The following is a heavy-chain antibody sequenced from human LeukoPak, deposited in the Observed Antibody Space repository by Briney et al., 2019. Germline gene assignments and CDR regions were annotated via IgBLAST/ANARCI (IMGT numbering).Heavy chain of an antibody. D-gene: IGHD5-18*01. V-gene: IGHV4-39*01. CDR1: GGSISSSSYY. Sequence: SETLSLTCTVSGGSISSSSYYWGWIRQPPGKGLEWIGSIYYSGSTYYNPSLKSRVTISVDTSKNQFSLKLSSVTAADTAVYYCAIREQLWLRDYWGQGTLVTVSS. J-gene: IGHJ4*02. CDR3: AIREQLWLRDY. CDR2: IYYSGST.